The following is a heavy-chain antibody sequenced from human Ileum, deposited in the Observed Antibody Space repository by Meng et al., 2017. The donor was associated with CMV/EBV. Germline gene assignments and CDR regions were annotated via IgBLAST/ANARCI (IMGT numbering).Heavy chain of an antibody. V-gene: IGHV3-15*01. Sequence: MSWVRQAPGKGLEWVGRIKSKTDDGTTDYAAPVKGRFTISRDDSKNILFLQMSSLKNEDTAVYYCATGGPDYDFWSSYYTGIANYFDNWGQGTLVTVSS. CDR3: ATGGPDYDFWSSYYTGIANYFDN. J-gene: IGHJ4*02. CDR2: IKSKTDDGTT. D-gene: IGHD3-3*01.